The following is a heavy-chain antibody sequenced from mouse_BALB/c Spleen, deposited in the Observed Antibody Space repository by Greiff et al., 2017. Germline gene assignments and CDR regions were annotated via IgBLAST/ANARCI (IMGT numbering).Heavy chain of an antibody. CDR1: GFTFSSYG. CDR2: ISSGGSYT. CDR3: ARQGNDYVWFAY. Sequence: DVMLVESGGDLVKPGGSLKLSCAASGFTFSSYGMSWVRQTPDKRLEWVATISSGGSYTYYPDSVKGRFTISRDNAKNTLYLQMSSLKSEDTAMYYCARQGNDYVWFAYWGQGTLVTVSA. J-gene: IGHJ3*01. V-gene: IGHV5-6*02. D-gene: IGHD2-4*01.